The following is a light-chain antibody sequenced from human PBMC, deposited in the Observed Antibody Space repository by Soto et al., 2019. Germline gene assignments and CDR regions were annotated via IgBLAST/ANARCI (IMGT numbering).Light chain of an antibody. CDR3: QQRSNWPLT. Sequence: ETVLTQSPATLSLSPGERATLSCRASQSVCSYLAWYQQKPGQAPRLLIYDASNRATGIPARFSGSGSGTDFTLTISSLEPADFAVYYCQQRSNWPLTFGGGTKVDIK. J-gene: IGKJ4*01. CDR1: QSVCSY. CDR2: DAS. V-gene: IGKV3-11*01.